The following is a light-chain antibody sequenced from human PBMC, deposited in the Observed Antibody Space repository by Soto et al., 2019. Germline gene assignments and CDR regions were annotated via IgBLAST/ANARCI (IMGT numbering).Light chain of an antibody. CDR1: QSISSW. Sequence: DIQMTQSPSTLSASVGDRVPITCRASQSISSWLAWYQQKPGKAPNLLIYDASNLESGVPSRFSGSGSGTEFTLTISSLQPDDSATYHCQQYNSYPYTFGQGTKVDIK. V-gene: IGKV1-5*01. J-gene: IGKJ2*01. CDR2: DAS. CDR3: QQYNSYPYT.